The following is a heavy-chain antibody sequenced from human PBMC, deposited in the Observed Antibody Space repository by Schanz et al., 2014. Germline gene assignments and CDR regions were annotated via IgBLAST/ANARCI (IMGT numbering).Heavy chain of an antibody. CDR3: AGMATVTYFDF. V-gene: IGHV4-34*02. CDR1: GGSFSAYH. D-gene: IGHD4-17*01. J-gene: IGHJ4*02. CDR2: ISHDGTT. Sequence: QVQLQQWGAGLLKPSETLSLICVINGGSFSAYHWSWLRQSPGKGPEWIGEISHDGTTNYNPSLKSRVTMSLDTSKNQFSLKLTSVTAVDTAVYYCAGMATVTYFDFWGQGALVTVSS.